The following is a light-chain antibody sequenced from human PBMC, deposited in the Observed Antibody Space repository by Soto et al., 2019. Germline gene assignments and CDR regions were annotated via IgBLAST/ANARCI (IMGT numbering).Light chain of an antibody. CDR3: QQYGNSRT. V-gene: IGKV3-11*01. CDR1: HSVRTF. CDR2: NAS. J-gene: IGKJ1*01. Sequence: EIVLTHSPAPLSLCHGERAILSCRASHSVRTFLAWCRQKPGKPPRLLIHNASNRTTGIPARLSVTGSGTDFTLTISRLEPEEFPVYYCQQYGNSRTCRQGTKVDI.